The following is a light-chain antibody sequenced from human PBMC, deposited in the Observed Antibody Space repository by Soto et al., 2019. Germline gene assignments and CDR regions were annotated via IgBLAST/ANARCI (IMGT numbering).Light chain of an antibody. J-gene: IGLJ1*01. CDR3: CSYAGSYTYV. CDR2: DVS. Sequence: QSALTQPRSVSGSPGQSVTISCTGTSSDVGGYNYVSWYQQHPGKAPKLMIYDVSKRPSGVPDRFSGSKSGNTASLTISGLQAEDEADDSCCSYAGSYTYVFGTGTKLTVL. CDR1: SSDVGGYNY. V-gene: IGLV2-11*01.